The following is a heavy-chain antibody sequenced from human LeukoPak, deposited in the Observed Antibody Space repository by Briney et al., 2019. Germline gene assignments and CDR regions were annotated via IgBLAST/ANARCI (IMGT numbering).Heavy chain of an antibody. V-gene: IGHV3-30*04. Sequence: PGGSLRLSCAASGFTFSSYAMHWVRQAPGKGLEWVAVISYDGSNKYYADSVKGRFTISRDNSKNTLYLQMNSLRAEDTAVYYCARLAQWELTPRIDYWGQGTLVTVSS. J-gene: IGHJ4*02. D-gene: IGHD1-26*01. CDR3: ARLAQWELTPRIDY. CDR2: ISYDGSNK. CDR1: GFTFSSYA.